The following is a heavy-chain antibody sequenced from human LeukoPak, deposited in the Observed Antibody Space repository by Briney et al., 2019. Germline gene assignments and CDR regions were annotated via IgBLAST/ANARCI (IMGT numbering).Heavy chain of an antibody. CDR1: GFTFSNYW. V-gene: IGHV3-74*01. D-gene: IGHD1-7*01. CDR2: INDDGSAT. CDR3: AKLLISGITGTTGDY. J-gene: IGHJ4*02. Sequence: GGSLRLSCAASGFTFSNYWMHWVRQVPGKGLVWVSRINDDGSATFYADSVKGRFTISRDNAKNTLFLQMSSLRAEGTAVYFCAKLLISGITGTTGDYWGQGTLVTVSS.